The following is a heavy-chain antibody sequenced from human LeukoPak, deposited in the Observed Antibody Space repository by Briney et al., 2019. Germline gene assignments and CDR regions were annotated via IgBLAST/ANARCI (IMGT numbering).Heavy chain of an antibody. CDR1: GFTFSNYA. V-gene: IGHV3-23*01. CDR2: IVGSGSST. CDR3: AKDRVRFSSRVDAFDI. J-gene: IGHJ3*02. D-gene: IGHD6-13*01. Sequence: GGSLRLSCAASGFTFSNYAMTWVRQAPGKGLEWVSAIVGSGSSTYYADSVKGRFTISRDNSKNTLYLQMNSLRAEDTAVYYCAKDRVRFSSRVDAFDIWGRGTMVTVSS.